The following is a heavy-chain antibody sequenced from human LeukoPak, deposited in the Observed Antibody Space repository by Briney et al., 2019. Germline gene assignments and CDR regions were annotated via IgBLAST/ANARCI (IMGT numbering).Heavy chain of an antibody. CDR3: ARIHYDYVWGSYRSPNWHGYYFDY. Sequence: SETLSLTCAVYGESFSGYYWSWIRQPPGKGLEWIGEINHSGSTNYNPSLKSRVTISVDTSKNQFSLKLSSVTAADTAVYYCARIHYDYVWGSYRSPNWHGYYFDYWGQGTLVTVSS. CDR2: INHSGST. J-gene: IGHJ4*02. V-gene: IGHV4-34*01. D-gene: IGHD3-16*02. CDR1: GESFSGYY.